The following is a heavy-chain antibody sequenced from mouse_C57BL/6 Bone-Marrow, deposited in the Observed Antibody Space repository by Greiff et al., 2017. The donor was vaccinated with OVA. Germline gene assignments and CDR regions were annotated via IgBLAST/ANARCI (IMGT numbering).Heavy chain of an antibody. D-gene: IGHD2-4*01. CDR1: GYTFTSYW. Sequence: QVQLQQPGAELVKPGASVKLSCKASGYTFTSYWMHWVKQRPGQGLEWIGMIHPNSGSTNYNEKFKSKATLTVDKSSSTAYMQLSSLTSEDSAVYYCASEDYYDYDDVYCYFDVWGTGTTVTVSS. V-gene: IGHV1-64*01. CDR3: ASEDYYDYDDVYCYFDV. J-gene: IGHJ1*03. CDR2: IHPNSGST.